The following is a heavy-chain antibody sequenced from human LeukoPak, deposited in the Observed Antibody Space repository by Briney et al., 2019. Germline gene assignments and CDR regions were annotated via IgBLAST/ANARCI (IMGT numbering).Heavy chain of an antibody. V-gene: IGHV4-59*12. CDR2: IYYSGST. D-gene: IGHD6-19*01. J-gene: IGHJ4*02. Sequence: NPSETLSLTCTVSGGSTSSYYWSWIRQPPGKGLEWIGYIYYSGSTNYNPSLKSRVTISVDTSKNQFSLKLSSVTAADTAVYYCASSIAVAGAGDYWGQGTLVTVSS. CDR3: ASSIAVAGAGDY. CDR1: GGSTSSYY.